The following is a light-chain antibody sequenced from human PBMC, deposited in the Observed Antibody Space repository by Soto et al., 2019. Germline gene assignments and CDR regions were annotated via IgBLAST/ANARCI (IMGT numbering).Light chain of an antibody. J-gene: IGKJ1*01. CDR2: AAS. V-gene: IGKV1-27*01. CDR1: QGISNY. CDR3: QKYDSAPCT. Sequence: DIQMTQSPSSLSASVRDRVTITCRASQGISNYLAWYQQKPGKVPKLLIYAASTLQSGVPSRFSCSGSGTDFTLTISSLQPEDVATYYCQKYDSAPCTFGQETNVQIK.